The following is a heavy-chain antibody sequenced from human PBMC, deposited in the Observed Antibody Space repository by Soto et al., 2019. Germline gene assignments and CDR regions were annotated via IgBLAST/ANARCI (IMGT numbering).Heavy chain of an antibody. D-gene: IGHD6-13*01. V-gene: IGHV3-30*18. CDR1: GFTFRNYG. J-gene: IGHJ4*02. CDR3: AKENQHLVHDY. Sequence: VGSLRLSCAASGFTFRNYGMHWVRQAPGKGLEWVAVISHDGSDKYYADSMKGRFIISRDNSENTLFLNMNSLKPEDTAVYYCAKENQHLVHDYWGQGTLVTVSS. CDR2: ISHDGSDK.